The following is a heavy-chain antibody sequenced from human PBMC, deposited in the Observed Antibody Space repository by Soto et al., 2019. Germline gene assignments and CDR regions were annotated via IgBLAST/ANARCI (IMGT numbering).Heavy chain of an antibody. CDR1: GYSFTGYY. CDR2: ISHTSGVT. V-gene: IGHV1-2*02. J-gene: IGHJ4*02. CDR3: GKWRSGEVGFFY. D-gene: IGHD3-10*01. Sequence: ASVKVSCKATGYSFTGYYIHCVRQAPGQVPAGMGEISHTSGVTKYAQKFQGRVAMTRDACISTVYMELTNLSPDDTAVYYCGKWRSGEVGFFYWGQGTRVTVSS.